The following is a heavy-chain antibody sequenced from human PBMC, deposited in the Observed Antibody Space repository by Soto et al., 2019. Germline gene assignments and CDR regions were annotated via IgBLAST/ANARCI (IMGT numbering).Heavy chain of an antibody. J-gene: IGHJ4*02. CDR2: IIPIVDRA. D-gene: IGHD2-2*01. CDR3: ARDLAITVPAPMGY. V-gene: IGHV1-69*08. CDR1: GGTFSTYT. Sequence: ASVKVSCKASGGTFSTYTIIWVRQAPGQGLEWMGRIIPIVDRANYAQKFQGRVTITADKSTSTAYMELSSLRSDDTAVYYCARDLAITVPAPMGYWGQGTLVTVSS.